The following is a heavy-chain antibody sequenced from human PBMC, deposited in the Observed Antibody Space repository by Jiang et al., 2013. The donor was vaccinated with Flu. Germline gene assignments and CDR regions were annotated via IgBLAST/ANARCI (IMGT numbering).Heavy chain of an antibody. CDR1: GGSISSGGYY. D-gene: IGHD3-10*01. V-gene: IGHV4-31*02. CDR3: ARADVLLWFGELLGGYFQH. J-gene: IGHJ1*01. Sequence: SGGSISSGGYYWSWIRQHPGRAWSGLGTSYYSGSTYYNPSLKSRVTISVDTSKNQFSLKLSSVTAADTAVYYCARADVLLWFGELLGGYFQHWGQGTLVTVSS. CDR2: SYYSGST.